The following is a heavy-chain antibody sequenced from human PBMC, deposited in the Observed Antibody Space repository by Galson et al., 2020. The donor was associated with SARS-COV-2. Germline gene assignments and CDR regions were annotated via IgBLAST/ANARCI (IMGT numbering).Heavy chain of an antibody. CDR2: VNPNTGDM. D-gene: IGHD6-13*01. Sequence: ASVQVSCQASGYSFTGYYIHWVRQAPGQGLAWMGWVNPNTGDMHYQEKFQGRVTMTSDTSISTAYMELSRLTSDDTAFYYCARDRIAAPDDFDYWGQGTLVTVAS. J-gene: IGHJ4*02. CDR1: GYSFTGYY. CDR3: ARDRIAAPDDFDY. V-gene: IGHV1-2*02.